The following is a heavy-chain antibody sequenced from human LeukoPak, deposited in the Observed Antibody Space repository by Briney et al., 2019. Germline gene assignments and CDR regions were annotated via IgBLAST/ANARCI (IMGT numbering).Heavy chain of an antibody. D-gene: IGHD5-12*01. CDR2: IYYSGST. V-gene: IGHV4-38-2*02. CDR3: ARGSRRVDPFTWFDP. Sequence: SETLSLTCTVSGYSITSAYYWGWIRQPPGKGLEWIGSIYYSGSTYYNPSLKSRVTISVDTSKNQFSLKLSSVTAADTAVYYCARGSRRVDPFTWFDPWGQGTLVTVSS. CDR1: GYSITSAYY. J-gene: IGHJ5*02.